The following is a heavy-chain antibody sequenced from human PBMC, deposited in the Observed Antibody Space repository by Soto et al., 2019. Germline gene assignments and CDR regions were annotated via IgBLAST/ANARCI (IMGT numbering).Heavy chain of an antibody. Sequence: GGSLRLSCAASGFPFSTYAMSWVRQAPGKGLEWVSTIVSSGAGTYYPDSMKGRFTISRDNSKNTVYLQMSSLRAEDTAVYYCARVPSSSGRAHFDYWGQGTLVTVSS. J-gene: IGHJ4*02. D-gene: IGHD2-15*01. CDR1: GFPFSTYA. CDR3: ARVPSSSGRAHFDY. V-gene: IGHV3-23*01. CDR2: IVSSGAGT.